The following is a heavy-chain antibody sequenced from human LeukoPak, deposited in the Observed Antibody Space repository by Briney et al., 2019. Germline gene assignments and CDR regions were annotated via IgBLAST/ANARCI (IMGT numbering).Heavy chain of an antibody. V-gene: IGHV3-7*01. CDR1: GFTFSSYW. CDR3: ARGETYLYYYYGMDV. Sequence: GGSLRLSCAASGFTFSSYWMSWVRQAPGKGLEWVANIKQDGSEKYYVDSVKGRFTISRDNAKNSLYLQMNSLRAEDTAVYYCARGETYLYYYYGMDVWGRGTTVTVSS. J-gene: IGHJ6*02. CDR2: IKQDGSEK.